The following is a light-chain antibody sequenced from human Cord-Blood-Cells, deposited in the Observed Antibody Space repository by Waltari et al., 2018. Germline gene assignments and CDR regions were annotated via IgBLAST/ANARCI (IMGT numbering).Light chain of an antibody. V-gene: IGKV1-39*01. CDR2: AAS. CDR3: QQSYSTPYT. CDR1: QSISSY. Sequence: DIQMTQSPSSLSASVGDRVTITCRASQSISSYLNWYQQKPGKAPKLLIYAASSLQSRVTSRFSGSGSGTDFTLTISSLQPEDFANYYCQQSYSTPYTFGQGTKLEIK. J-gene: IGKJ2*01.